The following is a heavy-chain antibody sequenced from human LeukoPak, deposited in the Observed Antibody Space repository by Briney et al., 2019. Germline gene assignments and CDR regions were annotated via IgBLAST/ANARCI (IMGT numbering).Heavy chain of an antibody. CDR1: GFTFSSYG. Sequence: PGGSLRLSCAASGFTFSSYGLHWVRQAPGKGLEWVAVISYDGSNKYYADSVKGRFTISRDNSKNTLYLQMNSLRAEDTAVYYCAKAGLWEQWLVLYYWGQGTLVTVSS. CDR3: AKAGLWEQWLVLYY. V-gene: IGHV3-30*18. J-gene: IGHJ4*02. CDR2: ISYDGSNK. D-gene: IGHD6-19*01.